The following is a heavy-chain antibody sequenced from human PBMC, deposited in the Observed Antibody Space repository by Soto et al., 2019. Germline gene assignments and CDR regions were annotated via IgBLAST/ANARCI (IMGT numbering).Heavy chain of an antibody. J-gene: IGHJ4*02. CDR2: IYYSGST. CDR3: ARELEIQNGFDY. V-gene: IGHV4-59*01. D-gene: IGHD3-3*01. Sequence: PSETLSLTCTVSGGSISSYYWSWIRQPPGKGLEWIGYIYYSGSTNYNPSLKSRVTISVDTSKNQFSLKLSSVTAADTAVYYCARELEIQNGFDYWGQGTLVTVSS. CDR1: GGSISSYY.